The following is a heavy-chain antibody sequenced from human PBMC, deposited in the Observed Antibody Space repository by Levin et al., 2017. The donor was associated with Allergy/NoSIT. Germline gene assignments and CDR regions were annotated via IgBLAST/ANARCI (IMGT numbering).Heavy chain of an antibody. CDR1: GFTFSDYY. CDR2: ISSSGSTI. CDR3: ARDLRFRGYGMDV. V-gene: IGHV3-11*01. J-gene: IGHJ6*02. Sequence: GESLKISCAASGFTFSDYYMSWIRQAPGKGLEWVSYISSSGSTIYYADSVKGRFTISRDNAKNSLYLQMNSLRAEDTAVYYCARDLRFRGYGMDVWGQGTTVTVSS. D-gene: IGHD3-10*01.